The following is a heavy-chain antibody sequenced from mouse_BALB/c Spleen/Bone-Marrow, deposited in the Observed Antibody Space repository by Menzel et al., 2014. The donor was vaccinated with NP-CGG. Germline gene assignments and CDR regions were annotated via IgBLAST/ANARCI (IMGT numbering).Heavy chain of an antibody. CDR2: IYPGSGST. CDR1: GYTFTSYW. Sequence: LKESGSELVRPGASVKLSCKASGYTFTSYWMHWVKQRPGQGLEWIGNIYPGSGSTNYDEKFKSKATLTVDTSSSTAYMRLSSLTSEDSAVYYCRSYDYAMDYWGQGTSVTVSS. J-gene: IGHJ4*01. CDR3: RSYDYAMDY. D-gene: IGHD1-1*01. V-gene: IGHV1S22*01.